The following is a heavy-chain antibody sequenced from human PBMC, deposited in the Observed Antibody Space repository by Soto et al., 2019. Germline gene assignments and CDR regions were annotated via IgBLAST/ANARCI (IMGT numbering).Heavy chain of an antibody. V-gene: IGHV1-69*13. CDR1: GGTFSSYA. Sequence: SVKVSCKASGGTFSSYAISWVRQAPGQGLEWMGGIIPIFGTANYAQKFQGRVTITADESTSTAYMELSSLRSEDTAVYYCARHDYGDYVFKSWGQGTLVTVSS. D-gene: IGHD4-17*01. J-gene: IGHJ5*02. CDR2: IIPIFGTA. CDR3: ARHDYGDYVFKS.